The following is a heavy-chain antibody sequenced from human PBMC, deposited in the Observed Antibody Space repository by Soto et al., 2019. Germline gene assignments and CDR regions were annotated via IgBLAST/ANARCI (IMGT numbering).Heavy chain of an antibody. J-gene: IGHJ4*02. Sequence: GGSLRLSCAASGLTFSDSGMNWVRQAPGKGLEWVSYISSSSSTIYYADSVKGRFTISRDNAKNSLYLQMNSLRAEDTAVYYCATRRGSSPGLGDWGQGTLVTVSS. V-gene: IGHV3-48*01. CDR2: ISSSSSTI. D-gene: IGHD6-6*01. CDR1: GLTFSDSG. CDR3: ATRRGSSPGLGD.